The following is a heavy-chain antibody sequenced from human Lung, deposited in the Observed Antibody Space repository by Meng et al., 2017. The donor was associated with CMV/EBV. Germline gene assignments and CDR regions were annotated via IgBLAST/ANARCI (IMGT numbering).Heavy chain of an antibody. D-gene: IGHD6-19*01. CDR1: GGSISSSSYY. V-gene: IGHV4-39*07. Sequence: SETLSLXCSVSGGSISSSSYYWGWIRQPPGKGLEWIGSLYQSGSTFYNPPLKSRVTISVDTSKNHFSLKLSSVTAADTAVYYCATPRAGYASGWSVDYWGQGALVTVSS. J-gene: IGHJ4*02. CDR2: LYQSGST. CDR3: ATPRAGYASGWSVDY.